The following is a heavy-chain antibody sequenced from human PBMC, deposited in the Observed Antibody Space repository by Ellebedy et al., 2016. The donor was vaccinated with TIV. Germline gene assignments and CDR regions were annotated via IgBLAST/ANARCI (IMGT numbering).Heavy chain of an antibody. D-gene: IGHD2-2*01. CDR1: GFTSSGYW. CDR3: ARAGGRHSTGSGYY. CDR2: IKADGIEA. V-gene: IGHV3-7*03. J-gene: IGHJ4*02. Sequence: GESLKISCAASGFTSSGYWTSWVRQAPGKGLPWVANIKADGIEAYYVDSVKGRVTISRDNAKNSLYLQMSKLSAEDTAGFYCARAGGRHSTGSGYYWGQGTLVTVSS.